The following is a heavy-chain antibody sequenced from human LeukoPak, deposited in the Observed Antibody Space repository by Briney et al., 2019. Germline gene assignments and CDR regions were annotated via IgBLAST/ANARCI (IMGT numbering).Heavy chain of an antibody. CDR2: ISPYNGHT. J-gene: IGHJ4*02. CDR3: ARDQYDYVWGSYRPYFDY. D-gene: IGHD3-16*02. Sequence: ASVKASCKASGYTFASYGISWVRQAPGQGLEWVGSISPYNGHTKYAQKFQDRVIMTTDTSTSTAYMELRGLRSDDTAVFYCARDQYDYVWGSYRPYFDYWGQGTLVTVSS. V-gene: IGHV1-18*01. CDR1: GYTFASYG.